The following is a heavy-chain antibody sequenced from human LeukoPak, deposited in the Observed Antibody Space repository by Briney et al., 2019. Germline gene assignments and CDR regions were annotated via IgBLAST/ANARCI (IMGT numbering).Heavy chain of an antibody. D-gene: IGHD5-12*01. Sequence: SETLSLTCTVSGGSISSYYWSWIRQPPGKGLEWIGYIYYSGSISYNPSLRSRVTISVDTSSNQFSLILTSVTAADTAVYYCARGTKTGYTGYDWNYWGQGSLVTVSS. J-gene: IGHJ4*02. CDR2: IYYSGSI. V-gene: IGHV4-59*01. CDR1: GGSISSYY. CDR3: ARGTKTGYTGYDWNY.